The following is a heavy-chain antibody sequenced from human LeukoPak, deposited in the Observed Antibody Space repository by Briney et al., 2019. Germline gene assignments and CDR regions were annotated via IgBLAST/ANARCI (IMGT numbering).Heavy chain of an antibody. CDR2: FDPEDGEP. CDR3: ATHSGNYYLGALDV. J-gene: IGHJ3*01. Sequence: ASVTVSYKVSGYTLPELSVHWLRQAPGKGLEWMGGFDPEDGEPIYAQKFQGRVTMTEDTSTDTTYMELSSLRSEDTAVYYCATHSGNYYLGALDVWGQGTMVTVSS. CDR1: GYTLPELS. V-gene: IGHV1-24*01. D-gene: IGHD1-26*01.